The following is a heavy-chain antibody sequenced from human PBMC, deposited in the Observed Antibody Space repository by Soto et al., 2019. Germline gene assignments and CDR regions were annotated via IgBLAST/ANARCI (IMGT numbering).Heavy chain of an antibody. D-gene: IGHD5-18*01. J-gene: IGHJ6*02. CDR1: GGTFSSYA. CDR2: IIPIFGTA. V-gene: IGHV1-69*01. Sequence: QVQLVQSGAEVKKPGSSVKVSCKASGGTFSSYAISWVRQAPGQGLEWMGGIIPIFGTANYAQKFQGRVTITADESTSTAYMELSSLRSEDTAVYYCARDRQKGYSYGRQHNYGMDVWGQGTTVTVSS. CDR3: ARDRQKGYSYGRQHNYGMDV.